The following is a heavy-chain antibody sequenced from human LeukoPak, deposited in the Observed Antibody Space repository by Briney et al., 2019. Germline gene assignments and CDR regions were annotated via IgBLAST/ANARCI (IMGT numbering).Heavy chain of an antibody. D-gene: IGHD2-15*01. V-gene: IGHV1-18*01. CDR1: GYTFTNYG. CDR3: ARGGVYCSGGSCPLNWFDP. Sequence: ASVKVSCKASGYTFTNYGISWVRQAPGQGLEWMGWISAYNGDTNYAQKLQGRVTLTTDTSTSTAYMEQRSLRSDDTAVYYCARGGVYCSGGSCPLNWFDPWGQGTLVTVSS. CDR2: ISAYNGDT. J-gene: IGHJ5*02.